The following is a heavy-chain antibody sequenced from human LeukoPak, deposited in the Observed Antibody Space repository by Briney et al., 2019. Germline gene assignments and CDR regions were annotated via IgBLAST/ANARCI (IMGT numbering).Heavy chain of an antibody. V-gene: IGHV1-46*01. CDR1: GYTFTSYY. J-gene: IGHJ6*03. D-gene: IGHD3-9*01. Sequence: ASVKVSCKASGYTFTSYYMHWVRQAPGQGLEWMGIINPSGGSTTYAQKFQGRATMTRDMSTSTVYMELSSLRSDDTAVYYCARDAGYFDWLTRYYYYYYMDVWGKGTTVTISS. CDR2: INPSGGST. CDR3: ARDAGYFDWLTRYYYYYYMDV.